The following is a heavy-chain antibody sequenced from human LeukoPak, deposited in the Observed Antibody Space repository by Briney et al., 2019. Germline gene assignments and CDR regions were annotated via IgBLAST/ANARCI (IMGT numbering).Heavy chain of an antibody. CDR3: ARGGYYYDSSPFDY. CDR2: ISAYNGNT. D-gene: IGHD3-22*01. J-gene: IGHJ4*02. V-gene: IGHV1-18*04. CDR1: GYTFIAYY. Sequence: ASVKVSCKASGYTFIAYYMHWVRQAPGQGLEWMGWISAYNGNTNYAQKLQGRVTMTTDTSTSTAYMELRSLRSDDTAVYYCARGGYYYDSSPFDYWGQGTLVTVSS.